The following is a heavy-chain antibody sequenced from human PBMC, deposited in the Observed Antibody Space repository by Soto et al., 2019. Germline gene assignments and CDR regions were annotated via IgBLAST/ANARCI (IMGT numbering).Heavy chain of an antibody. CDR1: GFTFNSYG. CDR3: AKDLRRWERAAGDS. D-gene: IGHD1-26*01. Sequence: QVQLVESGGGVVQPGRSLRLSCAASGFTFNSYGMHWVRQGPGNGLEWVAFISYDGSNKYYADSVKGRFTVSRDNSKNTLYLQMNSLRTEDTAVYYCAKDLRRWERAAGDSWGQGTLVTVSS. V-gene: IGHV3-30*18. J-gene: IGHJ4*02. CDR2: ISYDGSNK.